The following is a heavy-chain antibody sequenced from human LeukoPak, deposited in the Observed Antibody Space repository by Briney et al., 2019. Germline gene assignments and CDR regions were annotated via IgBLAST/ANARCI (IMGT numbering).Heavy chain of an antibody. J-gene: IGHJ6*02. CDR1: GYTFTGYY. CDR2: INPNSGGT. Sequence: GASVKVSCKASGYTFTGYYMHWVRQAPGQGLEWMGWINPNSGGTNYAQKFQGRVTMTRDTSISTAYMELSRLRSDDTAVYYCARLRVEKKYFGSGRSLGRNYYYGMDVWGPGTTVTVSS. CDR3: ARLRVEKKYFGSGRSLGRNYYYGMDV. V-gene: IGHV1-2*02. D-gene: IGHD3-10*01.